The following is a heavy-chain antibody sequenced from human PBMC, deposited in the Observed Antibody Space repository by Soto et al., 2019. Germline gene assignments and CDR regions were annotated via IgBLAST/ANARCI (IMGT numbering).Heavy chain of an antibody. CDR1: GGTFSSYA. CDR3: ASVTYNWNYAKLGFYGMDV. V-gene: IGHV1-69*13. CDR2: IIPIFGTA. Sequence: GASVKVSCKASGGTFSSYAISWVRQAPGQGLEWMGGIIPIFGTANYAQKFQGRVTITADESTSTAYMELSSLRSEDTAVYYCASVTYNWNYAKLGFYGMDVWGQGTTVTVSS. J-gene: IGHJ6*02. D-gene: IGHD1-7*01.